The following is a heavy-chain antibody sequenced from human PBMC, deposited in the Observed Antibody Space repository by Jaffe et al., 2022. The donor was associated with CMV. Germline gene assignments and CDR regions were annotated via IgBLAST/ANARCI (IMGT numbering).Heavy chain of an antibody. V-gene: IGHV3-21*01. CDR3: ARGRGVD. CDR2: IGSRPHYI. J-gene: IGHJ4*02. Sequence: EVQLVESGGGLVKPGGSLRLSCGASGFNFSIYSMTWVRQAPGKGLEWVSTIGSRPHYIYYADSVKGRFTISRDNSRNSVYLQMNSLRVEDTAVYYCARGRGVDWGQGTLVTVSS. D-gene: IGHD1-26*01. CDR1: GFNFSIYS.